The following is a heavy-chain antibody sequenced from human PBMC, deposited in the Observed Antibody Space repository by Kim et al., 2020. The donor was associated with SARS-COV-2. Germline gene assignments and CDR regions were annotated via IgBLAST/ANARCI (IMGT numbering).Heavy chain of an antibody. J-gene: IGHJ4*02. Sequence: GGSLRLSCAASGFTFSSYSMNWVRQAPGKGLEWVSYISSSSSTIYYADSVKGRFTISRDNAKNSLYLQMNSLRDEDTAVYYCARIDYYDSSGYYYGAGVDYWGQGTLVTVSS. D-gene: IGHD3-22*01. CDR2: ISSSSSTI. CDR3: ARIDYYDSSGYYYGAGVDY. CDR1: GFTFSSYS. V-gene: IGHV3-48*02.